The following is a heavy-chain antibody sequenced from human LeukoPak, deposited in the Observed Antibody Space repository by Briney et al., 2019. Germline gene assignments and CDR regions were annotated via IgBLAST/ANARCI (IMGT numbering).Heavy chain of an antibody. V-gene: IGHV3-66*01. CDR1: GFTVSSNY. CDR2: IYSGGST. J-gene: IGHJ6*02. CDR3: ARGGVVAATKNYYYYGMDV. D-gene: IGHD2-15*01. Sequence: PGGSLRLSCAASGFTVSSNYMSWVRQAPGKGLEWVSVIYSGGSTYYADSVKGRFTISRDNSKNTLYLQMNSLRAEDTAVYYCARGGVVAATKNYYYYGMDVWGQGTTVTVSS.